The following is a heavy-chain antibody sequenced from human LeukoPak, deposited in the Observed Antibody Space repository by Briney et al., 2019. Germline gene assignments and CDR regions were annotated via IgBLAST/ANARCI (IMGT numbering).Heavy chain of an antibody. J-gene: IGHJ4*02. CDR1: GYSFTRFW. CDR2: IKAVDSET. D-gene: IGHD2-15*01. CDR3: ARGYCIGSSCHAAFDY. Sequence: GEPLNISCKGSGYSFTRFWFGGVRQMHGKGLEWMAVIKAVDSETISRPSFQRPVTISVDKSITTASLQWTSLKASDTAIRYCARGYCIGSSCHAAFDYGGQGTLVTVSS. V-gene: IGHV5-51*03.